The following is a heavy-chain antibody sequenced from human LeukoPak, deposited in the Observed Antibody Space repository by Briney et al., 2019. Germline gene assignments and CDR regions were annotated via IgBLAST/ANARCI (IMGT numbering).Heavy chain of an antibody. J-gene: IGHJ5*02. Sequence: SETLSLTCTVSGGSISSSSYYWSWLRQPAGKGLEWIGRIYTSGSTNYNPSLKSRVTMSVDTSKNQFSLKLSSVTAADTAVYYCARATYYYDSSGYEAWFDPWGQGTLVTVSS. CDR2: IYTSGST. CDR3: ARATYYYDSSGYEAWFDP. V-gene: IGHV4-61*02. CDR1: GGSISSSSYY. D-gene: IGHD3-22*01.